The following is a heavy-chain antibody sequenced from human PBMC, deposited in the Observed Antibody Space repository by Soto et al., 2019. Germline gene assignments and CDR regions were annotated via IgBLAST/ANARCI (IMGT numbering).Heavy chain of an antibody. Sequence: EVLLLESGGDVVQRGGSLRLSCAASGFTLGKYTMGWVRQAPGKGLEWVAESYSTGGTEYADSVKGRFTISRDNSKNTLFLQMNSLGVEDTALYYCARDREPDGIWTFDSWGQGTLVTVSS. V-gene: IGHV3-23*01. D-gene: IGHD3-9*01. CDR2: SYSTGGT. CDR3: ARDREPDGIWTFDS. J-gene: IGHJ4*02. CDR1: GFTLGKYT.